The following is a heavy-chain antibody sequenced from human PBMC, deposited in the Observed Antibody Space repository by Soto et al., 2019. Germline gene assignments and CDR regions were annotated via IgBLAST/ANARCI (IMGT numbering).Heavy chain of an antibody. Sequence: QVQLVQSGAEVKKPGSSVKVSCKASGGTFSSYAISWVRQAPGQGLEWMGGIIPIFGTANYAQKFQGRDTITADESTSTAYRELSSLRSEDTAVYYCARGRQEKDYYDSSGYYSLDYWGQGTLVTVSS. J-gene: IGHJ4*02. V-gene: IGHV1-69*01. D-gene: IGHD3-22*01. CDR2: IIPIFGTA. CDR1: GGTFSSYA. CDR3: ARGRQEKDYYDSSGYYSLDY.